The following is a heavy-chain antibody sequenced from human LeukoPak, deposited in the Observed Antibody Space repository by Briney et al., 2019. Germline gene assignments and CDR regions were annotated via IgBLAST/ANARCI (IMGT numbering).Heavy chain of an antibody. CDR1: GFTVSSHY. V-gene: IGHV3-66*01. CDR3: ARDGLWFGELSLFDY. J-gene: IGHJ4*02. D-gene: IGHD3-10*01. Sequence: GGSLRLSCAASGFTVSSHYMTWVRQAPGKGLEWVSGIYSNGNTYYADSVKGRFTISRDNSKNTLYLQMNSLRVEDTAVNYCARDGLWFGELSLFDYWGQGALVTVSS. CDR2: IYSNGNT.